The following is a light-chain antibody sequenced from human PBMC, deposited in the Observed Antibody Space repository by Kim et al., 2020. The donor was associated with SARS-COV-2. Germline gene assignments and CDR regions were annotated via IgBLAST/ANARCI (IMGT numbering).Light chain of an antibody. Sequence: VARGPPARITARGNNTGSKNVHWYQQKPGQAPVLVIYRDSNRPSGIPERFSGSNSGNTATLTISRAQAGDEADYYCQVWDSSTGVFGTGTKVTVL. J-gene: IGLJ1*01. CDR2: RDS. V-gene: IGLV3-9*01. CDR1: NTGSKN. CDR3: QVWDSSTGV.